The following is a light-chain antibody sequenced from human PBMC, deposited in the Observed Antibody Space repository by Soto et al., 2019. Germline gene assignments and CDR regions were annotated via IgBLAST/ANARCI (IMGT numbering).Light chain of an antibody. CDR3: NSYTTINTVL. CDR2: DVN. CDR1: SSDVGNYKY. Sequence: QSALTQPASVSGSPGQSITISCTGTSSDVGNYKYVSWYQQHPGKAPKLIIYDVNYRPSGVSNRFSGSKSGNTASLTISGLQAEDEADYYCNSYTTINTVLFGGGTKVTVL. V-gene: IGLV2-14*01. J-gene: IGLJ2*01.